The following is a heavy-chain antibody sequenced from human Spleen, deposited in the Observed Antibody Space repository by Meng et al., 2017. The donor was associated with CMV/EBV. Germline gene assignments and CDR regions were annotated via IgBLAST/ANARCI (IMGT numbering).Heavy chain of an antibody. CDR2: ISYDGSNK. CDR1: GFTFSSYA. CDR3: ARGCEAAAGTGDY. D-gene: IGHD6-13*01. Sequence: QVQLVESGXGVVQPGRXLRLSCAASGFTFSSYAMHWVRQAPGKGLEWVAVISYDGSNKYYADSVKGRFTISRDNSKNTLYLQMNSLRAEDTAVYYCARGCEAAAGTGDYWGQGTLVTVSS. J-gene: IGHJ4*02. V-gene: IGHV3-30-3*01.